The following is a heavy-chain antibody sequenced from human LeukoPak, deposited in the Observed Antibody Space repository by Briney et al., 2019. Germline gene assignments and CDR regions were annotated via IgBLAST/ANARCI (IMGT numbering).Heavy chain of an antibody. J-gene: IGHJ4*02. Sequence: SVKVSCKASGYTFTGYYMHWVRHAPRQGREWMGRINPNTDYTNYAHESQGRVTLTRDTSITTAYIDLNRLKSDDTAVYYCAREDYYAPDYWGQGTLVTVSS. CDR2: INPNTDYT. V-gene: IGHV1-2*06. CDR3: AREDYYAPDY. CDR1: GYTFTGYY. D-gene: IGHD2-2*01.